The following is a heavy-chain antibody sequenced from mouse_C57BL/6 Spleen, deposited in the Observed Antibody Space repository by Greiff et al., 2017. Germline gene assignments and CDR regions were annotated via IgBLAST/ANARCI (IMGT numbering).Heavy chain of an antibody. D-gene: IGHD1-1*01. J-gene: IGHJ1*03. CDR2: ISSGSSTI. CDR1: GFTFSDYG. CDR3: ARSGYYGTSDWYFDV. Sequence: EVKLQESGGGLVKPGGSLKLSCAASGFTFSDYGMHWVRQAPEKGLEWVAYISSGSSTIYYADTVKGRFTISRDNAKNTLFLQMTSLRSEDTAMYYCARSGYYGTSDWYFDVWGTGTTVTVSS. V-gene: IGHV5-17*01.